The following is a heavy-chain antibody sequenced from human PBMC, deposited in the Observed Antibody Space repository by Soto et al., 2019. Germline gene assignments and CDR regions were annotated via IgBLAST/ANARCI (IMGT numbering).Heavy chain of an antibody. CDR2: TYYRSKWYN. V-gene: IGHV6-1*01. CDR1: GDSVSSNSAA. Sequence: PSQTLSLTCAISGDSVSSNSAAWNWIRQSPSRGLEWLGRTYYRSKWYNDYAVPVKSRITINPDTSKNQFSLQLNSVTPEDTAVYYCARDKKGTDILTGPNTYYGMDVWGQGTTVTVSS. J-gene: IGHJ6*02. D-gene: IGHD3-9*01. CDR3: ARDKKGTDILTGPNTYYGMDV.